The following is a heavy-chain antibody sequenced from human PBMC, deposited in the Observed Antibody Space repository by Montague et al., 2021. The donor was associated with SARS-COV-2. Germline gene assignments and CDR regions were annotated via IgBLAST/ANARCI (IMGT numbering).Heavy chain of an antibody. Sequence: SETLSLTCTVSGGSISSYYWSWIRQPPGKGLEWIGYIYYSGSTNYNPSLRSRVTISVDTSKNQFSLKLSSVTAADTAVYYCARDSGYDSSGPDAFDIWGQGTMVTVSS. CDR1: GGSISSYY. CDR2: IYYSGST. J-gene: IGHJ3*02. V-gene: IGHV4-59*01. D-gene: IGHD3-22*01. CDR3: ARDSGYDSSGPDAFDI.